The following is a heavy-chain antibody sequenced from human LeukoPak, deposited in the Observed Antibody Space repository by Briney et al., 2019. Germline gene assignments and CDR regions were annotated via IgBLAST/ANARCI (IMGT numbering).Heavy chain of an antibody. Sequence: GGSLRLSYAASGFTFSDYYMSWIRQAPGKGLEWVSYIRSGGSTIYYADSVKGRFTISRDNAKNSLYLQMNSLRAEDTAVYYCARVDCSSTSCYEFDYWGQGTLVTVSS. D-gene: IGHD2-2*01. V-gene: IGHV3-11*04. CDR3: ARVDCSSTSCYEFDY. J-gene: IGHJ4*02. CDR1: GFTFSDYY. CDR2: IRSGGSTI.